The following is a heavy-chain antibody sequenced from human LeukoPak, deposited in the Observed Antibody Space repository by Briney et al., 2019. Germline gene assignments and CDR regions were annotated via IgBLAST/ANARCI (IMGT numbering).Heavy chain of an antibody. CDR1: GFTFSNFA. J-gene: IGHJ4*02. D-gene: IGHD6-13*01. Sequence: KPGGSLRLSCAASGFTFSNFAMTWVRQAPGKGLEWVSSIVGSSSTYYADSLKGRFTISRDNAKNSLYLQMNSLGAEDTAVYYCARIGAGSSRDYWGQGTLVTVSS. V-gene: IGHV3-21*01. CDR3: ARIGAGSSRDY. CDR2: IVGSSST.